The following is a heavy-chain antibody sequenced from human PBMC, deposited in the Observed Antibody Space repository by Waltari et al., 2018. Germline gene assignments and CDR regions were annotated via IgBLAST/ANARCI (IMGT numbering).Heavy chain of an antibody. CDR1: GGSISSSSYY. J-gene: IGHJ4*02. V-gene: IGHV4-39*01. Sequence: QLQLQESGPGLVKPSETLSLTCTVSGGSISSSSYYWGWIRQPPGKGLEWIGSIYYSGSTYYNPSLKSRVTISVDTSKNQFSLKLSSVTAADTVVYYCARHDSSSWYHYYFDYWGQGTLVTVSS. D-gene: IGHD6-13*01. CDR3: ARHDSSSWYHYYFDY. CDR2: IYYSGST.